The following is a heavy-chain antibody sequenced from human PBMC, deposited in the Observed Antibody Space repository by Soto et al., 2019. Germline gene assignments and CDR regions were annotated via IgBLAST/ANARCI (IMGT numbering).Heavy chain of an antibody. D-gene: IGHD3-22*01. CDR2: IYPGDSDT. Sequence: GESLKISCKGSGYSFTIYWIGWVRQMPGKGLEWMGIIYPGDSDTRYSPSFQGQVTISADKSISTAYLQWSSLKASDTAMYYCARHVYYXDSSGYYLAYYYYGMDVWGQGTTVTVSS. CDR3: ARHVYYXDSSGYYLAYYYYGMDV. J-gene: IGHJ6*02. CDR1: GYSFTIYW. V-gene: IGHV5-51*01.